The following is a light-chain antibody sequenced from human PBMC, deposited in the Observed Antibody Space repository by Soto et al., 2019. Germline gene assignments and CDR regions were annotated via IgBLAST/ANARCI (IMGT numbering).Light chain of an antibody. Sequence: EVVMTQSPVTLSVSPGGRATLSCRASQSISDTLAWYQQKPGQAPRLLIHGASTRAPGFPARFSGSGSGTDFTLTISSLQSEDFAVYYCQHYGNTPPSVTFGPGTKVDIK. V-gene: IGKV3-15*01. CDR3: QHYGNTPPSVT. CDR2: GAS. CDR1: QSISDT. J-gene: IGKJ3*01.